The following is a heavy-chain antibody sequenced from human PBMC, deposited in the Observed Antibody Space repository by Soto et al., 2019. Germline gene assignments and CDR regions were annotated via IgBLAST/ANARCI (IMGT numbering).Heavy chain of an antibody. CDR1: GFTFSNAW. V-gene: IGHV3-15*01. CDR3: TTGLGSYYDILTGYYTTDY. D-gene: IGHD3-9*01. CDR2: IKSKTDGGTT. J-gene: IGHJ4*02. Sequence: GGSLRLSCAASGFTFSNAWMSWVRQAPGNGLEWVGRIKSKTDGGTTDYAAPVKGRFTISRDDSKNTLYLQMNSLKTEDTAVYYCTTGLGSYYDILTGYYTTDYWGQGTLVTVSS.